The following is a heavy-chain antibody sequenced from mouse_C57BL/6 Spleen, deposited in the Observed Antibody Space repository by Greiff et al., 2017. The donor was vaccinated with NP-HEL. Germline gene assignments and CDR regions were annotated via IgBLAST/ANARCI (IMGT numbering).Heavy chain of an antibody. CDR1: GYTFTSYW. Sequence: QVQLQQPGAELVMPGASVKLSCKASGYTFTSYWMHWVKQRPGQGLEWIGEIDPSDSYTNYNQKFKGKSTLTVDKSSSTAYMQLSSLTSEDSAVYYCARPLGRGDYAMDYWGQGTSVTVSS. CDR2: IDPSDSYT. V-gene: IGHV1-69*01. D-gene: IGHD4-1*01. J-gene: IGHJ4*01. CDR3: ARPLGRGDYAMDY.